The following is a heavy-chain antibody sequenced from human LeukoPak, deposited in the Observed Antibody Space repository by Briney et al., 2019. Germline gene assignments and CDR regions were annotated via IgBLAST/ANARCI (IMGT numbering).Heavy chain of an antibody. CDR3: EISLAAGFDY. V-gene: IGHV4-59*01. J-gene: IGHJ4*02. Sequence: SETLSLTCTVYGVSISSYYWSWIRQPPGKGLEWLGNIYYSGSTYYNPSLKSRVTISVDTSKNQFSLKLSSVTAADTAVYYCEISLAAGFDYWGQGTLVTVSS. CDR2: IYYSGST. D-gene: IGHD6-13*01. CDR1: GVSISSYY.